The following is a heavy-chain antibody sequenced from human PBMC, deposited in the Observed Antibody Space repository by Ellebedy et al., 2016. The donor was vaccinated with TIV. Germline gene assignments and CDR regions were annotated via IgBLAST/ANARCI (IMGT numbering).Heavy chain of an antibody. CDR1: GFTFSSYW. CDR3: AKDRGGSGASFDY. Sequence: GESLKISCAASGFTFSSYWMSWVRQAPGKGLEWVANIKQDGSEKYYVDSVKGRFTISRDNAKNSLYLQMNSLRAEDTAVYYCAKDRGGSGASFDYWGQGTLVTVSS. J-gene: IGHJ4*02. CDR2: IKQDGSEK. D-gene: IGHD2-15*01. V-gene: IGHV3-7*03.